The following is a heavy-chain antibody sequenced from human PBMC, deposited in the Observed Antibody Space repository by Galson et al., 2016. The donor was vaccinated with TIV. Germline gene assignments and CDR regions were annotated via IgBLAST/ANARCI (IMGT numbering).Heavy chain of an antibody. D-gene: IGHD5-18*01. V-gene: IGHV4-4*07. J-gene: IGHJ4*02. Sequence: LTCTVSGGSVTSSHWSWIRQPAGKGLEWIGRVYPSGNTNYSPSLKSRVTMSLDTSKNQFSLNLKSVTAADTAVYYCAKEGYSYRLSWGQGILVTVSS. CDR2: VYPSGNT. CDR3: AKEGYSYRLS. CDR1: GGSVTSSH.